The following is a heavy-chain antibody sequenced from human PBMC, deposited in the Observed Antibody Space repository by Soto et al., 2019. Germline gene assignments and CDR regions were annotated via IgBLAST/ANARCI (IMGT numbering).Heavy chain of an antibody. CDR1: GDSVSSNSAA. D-gene: IGHD3-16*02. CDR2: TYYRSKWYN. V-gene: IGHV6-1*01. Sequence: SQTLSLTCAISGDSVSSNSAAWNWIRQSPSRGLEWLGRTYYRSKWYNDYAVSVKSRITINPDTSKNQFSLQLNSVTPEDTAVYYCARDPQDYVWGSYRVYGGGMDVWGQGTTVTVSS. CDR3: ARDPQDYVWGSYRVYGGGMDV. J-gene: IGHJ6*02.